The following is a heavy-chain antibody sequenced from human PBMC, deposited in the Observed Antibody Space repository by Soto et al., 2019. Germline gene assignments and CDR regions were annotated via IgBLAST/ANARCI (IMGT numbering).Heavy chain of an antibody. Sequence: VQLVESGGGVVQPGRSLRLSCAASGFTFSDYAMHWVRQAPGKGLEWVAVVSHDGRNTHYADSVKGRFTISRDSSKNTVHLDMKRLRDEEKAVYYCAKGERQWLVTSDFNYWGQGALVTVSS. J-gene: IGHJ4*02. CDR2: VSHDGRNT. V-gene: IGHV3-30*18. CDR1: GFTFSDYA. CDR3: AKGERQWLVTSDFNY. D-gene: IGHD6-19*01.